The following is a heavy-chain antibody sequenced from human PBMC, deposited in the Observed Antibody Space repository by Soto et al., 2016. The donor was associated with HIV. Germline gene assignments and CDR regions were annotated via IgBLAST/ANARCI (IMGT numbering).Heavy chain of an antibody. V-gene: IGHV4-34*01. Sequence: QVQLNQWGAGLLKPSETLSLTCAIYGESLTNYYWTWIRQPPGKSLEWIGEISHSGKTKYHPSLKSRVTIKIDISKRQFSLKLKSMTAADTATYYCARGRRRCDMTSCTGGRSDYWGQGIMVTVSS. D-gene: IGHD2-8*02. J-gene: IGHJ4*02. CDR1: GESLTNYY. CDR3: ARGRRRCDMTSCTGGRSDY. CDR2: ISHSGKT.